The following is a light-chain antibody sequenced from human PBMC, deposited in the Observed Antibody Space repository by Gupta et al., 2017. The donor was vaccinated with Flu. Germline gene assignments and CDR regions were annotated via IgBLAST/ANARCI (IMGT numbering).Light chain of an antibody. Sequence: DIVMTQSPDSLAVSLGERATINCKSSQSVLYSSNNKNYLAWYQQKPGQPPKLLIYWASTRESGVPDRFSGSGSGTDFILTISSLQAEDVAVYYCQQYYSTPGTFGPGTKVDIK. CDR3: QQYYSTPGT. CDR2: WAS. V-gene: IGKV4-1*01. J-gene: IGKJ3*01. CDR1: QSVLYSSNNKNY.